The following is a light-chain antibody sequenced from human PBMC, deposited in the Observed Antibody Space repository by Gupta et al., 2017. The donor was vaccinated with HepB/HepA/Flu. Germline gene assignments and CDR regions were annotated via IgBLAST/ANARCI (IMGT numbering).Light chain of an antibody. CDR2: LSS. J-gene: IGKJ1*01. Sequence: DIQMTQSPSSLSASVGDRVIITCRTTHDISRYLNWYQQRPGQAPKLLIYLSSSLQKGVPSRFSGSGSGTDFTLTISRLQPEDCATYCCQQSDNSPWTFGLGTKVEIK. V-gene: IGKV1-39*01. CDR3: QQSDNSPWT. CDR1: HDISRY.